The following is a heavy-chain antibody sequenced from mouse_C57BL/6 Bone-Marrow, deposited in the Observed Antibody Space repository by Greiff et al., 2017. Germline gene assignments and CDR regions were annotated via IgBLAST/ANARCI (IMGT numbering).Heavy chain of an antibody. CDR1: GYTFTSYW. CDR3: AREGLLRSYWYLDV. J-gene: IGHJ1*01. Sequence: QVQLQQPGAELVMPGASVKLSCKASGYTFTSYWMHWVKQRPGQGLEWIGEIDPSDSYTNYNQQFKGKSTLTVDKSSSPAYMQLRSLTSEDSAVDYCAREGLLRSYWYLDVWGAGTTVTVSA. CDR2: IDPSDSYT. D-gene: IGHD1-1*01. V-gene: IGHV1-69*01.